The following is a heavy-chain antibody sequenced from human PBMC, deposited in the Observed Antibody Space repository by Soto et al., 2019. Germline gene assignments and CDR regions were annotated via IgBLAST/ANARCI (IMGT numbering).Heavy chain of an antibody. D-gene: IGHD3-16*01. CDR2: IYWDDDT. J-gene: IGHJ3*01. CDR3: AHAFGGTSWPNDAFDV. CDR1: GFSFSADGVG. V-gene: IGHV2-5*02. Sequence: HITLKESGPTLVKPTQTLTLTCIFSGFSFSADGVGVGWIRQPPGKTLEWLALIYWDDDTRYRPSLKSRLTITKDSSKHQVLLTMTNMDPLDTATYYCAHAFGGTSWPNDAFDVWGQGTVVTVSS.